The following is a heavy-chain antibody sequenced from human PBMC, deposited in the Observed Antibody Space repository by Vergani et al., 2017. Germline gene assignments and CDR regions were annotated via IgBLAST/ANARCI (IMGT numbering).Heavy chain of an antibody. CDR1: GASIRSSNYY. D-gene: IGHD6-19*01. Sequence: QLQLQESGPGLVKPSATLSLTCSVSGASIRSSNYYWGWISQPPGKGLEWIASIYYSGSTYYNTSLKSRVTISVDTSKNQFSLKLSSVTAADTAVYFCARHATVEWLVKLGWIDPWGQGILVTVSS. CDR3: ARHATVEWLVKLGWIDP. V-gene: IGHV4-39*01. CDR2: IYYSGST. J-gene: IGHJ5*02.